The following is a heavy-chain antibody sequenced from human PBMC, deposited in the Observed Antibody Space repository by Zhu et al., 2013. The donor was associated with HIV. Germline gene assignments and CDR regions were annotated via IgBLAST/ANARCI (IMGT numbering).Heavy chain of an antibody. D-gene: IGHD5-12*01. CDR1: GFTFGDYA. CDR2: IRSKAYGGTT. CDR3: TKDSATTSYYYYGMDV. J-gene: IGHJ6*02. V-gene: IGHV3-49*04. Sequence: EVQLVESGGGLVQPGRSLRLSCTASGFTFGDYAMSWVRQAPGKGLEWVGFIRSKAYGGTTEYAASVKGRFTISRDDSKSIAYLQMNSLKTEDTAVYYCTKDSATTSYYYYGMDVWGQGTTVTGLL.